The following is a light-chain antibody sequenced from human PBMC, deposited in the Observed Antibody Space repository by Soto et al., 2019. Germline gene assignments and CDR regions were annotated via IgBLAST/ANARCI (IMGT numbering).Light chain of an antibody. J-gene: IGKJ2*01. CDR2: AAS. Sequence: DIQMNQSPSALSESVGDRVNITCRASQTISTYLNWYQQNPGKAPKLLIYAASNLQNGVPSRFSCSGSGTDFTVTISRLQPEDCETYYCLEGSSIPYTFGEGTKVEIK. V-gene: IGKV1-39*01. CDR3: LEGSSIPYT. CDR1: QTISTY.